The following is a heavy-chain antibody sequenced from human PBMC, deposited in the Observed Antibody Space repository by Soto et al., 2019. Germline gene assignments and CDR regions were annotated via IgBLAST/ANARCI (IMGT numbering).Heavy chain of an antibody. J-gene: IGHJ4*02. CDR2: ISGSGGST. D-gene: IGHD3-9*01. V-gene: IGHV3-23*01. CDR3: ARGGRGYDILTGSKGLFDY. CDR1: GFTFSSYA. Sequence: GGSLRLSCAASGFTFSSYAMSWVRQAPGKGLEWVSAISGSGGSTYYADSVKGRFTISRDNSKNTLYLQMNSLRAEDTAVYYCARGGRGYDILTGSKGLFDYWGQGTLVTVSS.